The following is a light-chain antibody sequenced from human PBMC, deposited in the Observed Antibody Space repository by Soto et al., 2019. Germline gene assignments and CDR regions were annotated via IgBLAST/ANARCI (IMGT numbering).Light chain of an antibody. J-gene: IGLJ1*01. CDR2: EVY. CDR3: SSYVGTNSYV. CDR1: ISDVGGYNY. V-gene: IGLV2-8*01. Sequence: QSALTQPTSASGPPGQSVTISCTGTISDVGGYNYVSWYQHHPGKAPKLIIYEVYKRPSGVPDRFSGSKSGNTAALTVSGLQAEDEADYYCSSYVGTNSYVFGTGTKVTVL.